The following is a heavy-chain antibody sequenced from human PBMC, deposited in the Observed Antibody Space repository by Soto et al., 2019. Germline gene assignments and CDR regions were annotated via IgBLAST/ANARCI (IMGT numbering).Heavy chain of an antibody. CDR1: GYTFTGYY. D-gene: IGHD4-17*01. J-gene: IGHJ6*02. CDR3: ARDRTGQGRSHLTTYGMDV. Sequence: GASVKVSCKASGYTFTGYYMHWVRQAPGQGLEWMGWINPNSGGTNYAQKFQGWVTMTRDTSISTAYMELSRLRSDDTAVYYCARDRTGQGRSHLTTYGMDVWGQGTTVTVSS. V-gene: IGHV1-2*04. CDR2: INPNSGGT.